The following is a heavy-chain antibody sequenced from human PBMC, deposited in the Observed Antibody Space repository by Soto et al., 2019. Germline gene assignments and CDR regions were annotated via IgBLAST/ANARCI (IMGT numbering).Heavy chain of an antibody. CDR2: IYYSGST. Sequence: SETLSLTCTVSGGSISSYYWSWIRQPPGKGLEWIGYIYYSGSTNYNPSLKSRVTISVDTSKNQFSLKLSSVTAADTAVYYCARRVSPASKSIAAPFWFDPWGQGTLVTVSS. D-gene: IGHD6-25*01. CDR1: GGSISSYY. V-gene: IGHV4-59*01. CDR3: ARRVSPASKSIAAPFWFDP. J-gene: IGHJ5*02.